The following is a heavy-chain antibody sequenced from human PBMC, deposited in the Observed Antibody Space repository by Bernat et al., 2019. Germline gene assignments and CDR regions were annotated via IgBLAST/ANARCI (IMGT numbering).Heavy chain of an antibody. CDR3: AKDQEYAGYFYQGGY. D-gene: IGHD2-8*01. J-gene: IGHJ4*02. Sequence: EVQLLESGGGLVQSGGSLRLSCAASGFTFSSYAMSWVRQAPGKGLEWVSGIGGYGGSTYYADSVKGRFTISRDNSNNTLYLQMNALRAEDTAIYYCAKDQEYAGYFYQGGYWGQGTLVTVSS. V-gene: IGHV3-23*01. CDR2: IGGYGGST. CDR1: GFTFSSYA.